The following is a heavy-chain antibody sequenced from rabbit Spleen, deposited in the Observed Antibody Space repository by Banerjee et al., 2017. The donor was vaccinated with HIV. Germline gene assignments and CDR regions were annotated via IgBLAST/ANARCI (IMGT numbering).Heavy chain of an antibody. D-gene: IGHD6-1*01. V-gene: IGHV1S47*01. CDR2: IDPIFGST. CDR3: VRDQAGYADYGPWYFNL. Sequence: QEHLKESGGGLVQPGGSLKLSCKASGFEFSSYGVSWVGQAPGKGLEWSGYIDPIFGSTYYANWVNGRFTISRENTQNTLYLQLNSLTAADTATYFCVRDQAGYADYGPWYFNLWGPGTLVTVS. J-gene: IGHJ4*01. CDR1: GFEFSSYG.